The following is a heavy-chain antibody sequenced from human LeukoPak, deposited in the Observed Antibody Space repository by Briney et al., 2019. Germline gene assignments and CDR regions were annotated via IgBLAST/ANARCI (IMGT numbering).Heavy chain of an antibody. Sequence: SETLSLTCAVYGGSFSGYYWSWIRQPPGKGLEWIGEINHSGSTNYNPSLESRVTISVDTSKNQFSLKLSSVTAADTAVYYCARGGDLAAAGTLPPPPNLWGPGTMVTVSS. J-gene: IGHJ3*01. CDR2: INHSGST. CDR1: GGSFSGYY. CDR3: ARGGDLAAAGTLPPPPNL. V-gene: IGHV4-34*01. D-gene: IGHD6-13*01.